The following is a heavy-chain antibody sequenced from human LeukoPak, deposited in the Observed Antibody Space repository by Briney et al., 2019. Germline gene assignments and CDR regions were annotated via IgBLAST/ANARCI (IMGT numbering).Heavy chain of an antibody. J-gene: IGHJ4*02. CDR2: IREDGSEK. CDR1: GFSFSNYW. CDR3: ARELGGHYYGSGSSFDY. D-gene: IGHD3-10*01. V-gene: IGHV3-7*01. Sequence: QTGGSLRLSCAASGFSFSNYWMSWVRQAPGKGLEWVASIREDGSEKYYVDSVKGRFTISRDNAKNSLYLQMNSLRAEDTAVYYCARELGGHYYGSGSSFDYWGQGTLVTVSS.